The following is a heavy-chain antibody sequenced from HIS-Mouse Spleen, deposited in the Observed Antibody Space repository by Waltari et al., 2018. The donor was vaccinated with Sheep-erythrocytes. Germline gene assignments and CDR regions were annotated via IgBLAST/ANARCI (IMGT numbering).Heavy chain of an antibody. V-gene: IGHV4-59*01. J-gene: IGHJ4*02. CDR2: IYYSGST. CDR3: ARDPAPHYFDY. Sequence: QVQLQESGPGLVKPSETLSLTCTVSGGSISSYYWSWIRQPPGKGLGWIGYIYYSGSTNYNPSLKGRVTISVDTSKNQFSLKLSSVTAADTAVYYCARDPAPHYFDYWGQGTLVTVSS. CDR1: GGSISSYY.